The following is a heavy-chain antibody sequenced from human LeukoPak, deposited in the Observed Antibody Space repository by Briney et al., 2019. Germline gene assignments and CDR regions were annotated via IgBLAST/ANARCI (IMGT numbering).Heavy chain of an antibody. Sequence: ASVKVSCKASGYTFTGYYMHWVRQAPGQGLEWMGWISAYNGNTNYAQKLQGRVTMTTDTSTSTAYMELRSLRSDDTAVYYCARDHSPYGSGSYWGQGTLVTVSS. CDR3: ARDHSPYGSGSY. V-gene: IGHV1-18*04. CDR2: ISAYNGNT. CDR1: GYTFTGYY. J-gene: IGHJ4*02. D-gene: IGHD2-15*01.